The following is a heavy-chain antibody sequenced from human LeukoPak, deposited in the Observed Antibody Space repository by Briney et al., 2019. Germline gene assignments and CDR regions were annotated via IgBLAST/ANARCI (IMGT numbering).Heavy chain of an antibody. J-gene: IGHJ5*02. CDR3: ASRYCSSTSCYLGSGWFDP. V-gene: IGHV3-23*01. Sequence: PGGSLRLSCVASGFTFSSYAMGWVRQAPGKGLEWVSAISGSGGSTYYADSVKGRFTISRDNSKNTLYLQMNSLRAEDTAVYYCASRYCSSTSCYLGSGWFDPWGQGTLVTVSS. CDR1: GFTFSSYA. CDR2: ISGSGGST. D-gene: IGHD2-2*01.